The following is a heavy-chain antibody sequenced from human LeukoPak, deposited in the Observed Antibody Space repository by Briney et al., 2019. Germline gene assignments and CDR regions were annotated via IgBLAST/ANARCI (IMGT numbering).Heavy chain of an antibody. CDR2: INPSGGST. V-gene: IGHV1-46*01. Sequence: GASVKVSCKASGYTFTSYYMHWVRQAPGQGLEWMGIINPSGGSTSYAQKFQGRVTMTRDTSTSTVYMELSSLRSEDTAVYYCARVSIGYCSGGSCYSFVYWGQGTLVTVSS. J-gene: IGHJ4*02. D-gene: IGHD2-15*01. CDR1: GYTFTSYY. CDR3: ARVSIGYCSGGSCYSFVY.